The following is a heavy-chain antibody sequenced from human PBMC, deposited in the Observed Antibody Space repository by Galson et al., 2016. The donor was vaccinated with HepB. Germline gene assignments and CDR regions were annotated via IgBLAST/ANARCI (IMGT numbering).Heavy chain of an antibody. CDR2: ISDSAGST. V-gene: IGHV3-23*01. CDR3: AKEDNIAGATTINN. D-gene: IGHD1-26*01. Sequence: SLRLSCAASGFIFSNYAMSWVRQAPGKGLEWVSGISDSAGSTYFADSVKGRFTISRDNSKNTLYVQMNNLGAEDTAVYYCAKEDNIAGATTINNWGQGTLVTVSS. CDR1: GFIFSNYA. J-gene: IGHJ4*02.